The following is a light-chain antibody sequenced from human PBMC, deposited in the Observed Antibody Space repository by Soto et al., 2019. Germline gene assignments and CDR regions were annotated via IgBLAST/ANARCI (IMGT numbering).Light chain of an antibody. CDR2: SNN. V-gene: IGLV1-44*01. J-gene: IGLJ3*02. CDR1: SSNIGSNT. Sequence: QLVLTQPPSASGTPGQRVTISCSGSSSNIGSNTVNWYQQLPGTAPKLLIYSNNQRPSGVPDRFSGSKSGTSASLALSGLQSEDEADYYCAAWDDSLNAGVFGGGTKLTVL. CDR3: AAWDDSLNAGV.